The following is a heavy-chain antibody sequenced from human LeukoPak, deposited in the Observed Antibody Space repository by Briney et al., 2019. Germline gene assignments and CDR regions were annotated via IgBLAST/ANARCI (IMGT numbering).Heavy chain of an antibody. V-gene: IGHV3-74*01. CDR2: INTDGSST. CDR3: ARKNGLDV. Sequence: GGSLRLSCTASGFTFSSYSLNWVRQGVRQAPGKGLVWVSRINTDGSSTSYADSVKGRFTISRDNAKNTLYLQMNSLRAEDTAMYYCARKNGLDVWGQGTTVTVSS. J-gene: IGHJ6*02. CDR1: GFTFSSYS.